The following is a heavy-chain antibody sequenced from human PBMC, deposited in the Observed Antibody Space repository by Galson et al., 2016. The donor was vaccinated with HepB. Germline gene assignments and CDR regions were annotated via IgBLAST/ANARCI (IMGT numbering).Heavy chain of an antibody. Sequence: SVKVSCKALGYTFIDYYIHWVRQAPGEGLEWMGMVNPRVGATSYAQKFEARLTVTRDTSTATVSMEMSSLRSDDTAVYYCGRTSVLSVLFDHWGQGTLVTVSS. D-gene: IGHD3-10*01. J-gene: IGHJ4*02. CDR3: GRTSVLSVLFDH. CDR1: GYTFIDYY. V-gene: IGHV1-46*01. CDR2: VNPRVGAT.